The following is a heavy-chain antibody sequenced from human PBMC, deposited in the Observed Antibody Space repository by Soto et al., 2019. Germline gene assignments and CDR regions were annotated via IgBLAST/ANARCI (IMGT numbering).Heavy chain of an antibody. J-gene: IGHJ6*02. CDR1: GFTFSSYA. CDR3: ARDTYYDVWSGPYYGMDV. V-gene: IGHV3-30-3*01. D-gene: IGHD3-3*01. Sequence: QVQLVESGGGVVQPGRSLRLSCAASGFTFSSYAMHWVRQAPGKGLEWVAVISYDGSNKYYADSVKGRFTISRDNSKNTLYLQMNSLIAEDTAVYYCARDTYYDVWSGPYYGMDVWGQGTTVTVSS. CDR2: ISYDGSNK.